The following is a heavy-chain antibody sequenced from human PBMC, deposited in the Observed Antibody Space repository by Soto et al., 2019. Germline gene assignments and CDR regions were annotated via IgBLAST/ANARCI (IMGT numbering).Heavy chain of an antibody. V-gene: IGHV1-2*02. D-gene: IGHD2-15*01. CDR1: GYTFTGYY. J-gene: IGHJ5*02. CDR3: ARICSGGSCYSGFDP. Sequence: ASVKVSCKASGYTFTGYYMHWVRQAPGQGLEWMGWINPNSGGTNYAQKFQGRVTMTRDTSISTAYMELSRLRSDDTAVYYCARICSGGSCYSGFDPWGQGNLVTVSS. CDR2: INPNSGGT.